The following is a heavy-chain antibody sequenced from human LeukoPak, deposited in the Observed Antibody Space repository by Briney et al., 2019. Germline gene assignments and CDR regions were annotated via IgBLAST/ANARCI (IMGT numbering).Heavy chain of an antibody. CDR1: GYTFTGYD. Sequence: GTSVKVSCKASGYTFTGYDIYWVRQAPGQGLEWMGWINPNSGGTNYAQKFQGRVTMTRDTSISTAYMELSRLRSDDTAVYYCAREGYYDIGLDYWGQGTLVTVSS. CDR2: INPNSGGT. D-gene: IGHD3-9*01. V-gene: IGHV1-2*02. J-gene: IGHJ4*02. CDR3: AREGYYDIGLDY.